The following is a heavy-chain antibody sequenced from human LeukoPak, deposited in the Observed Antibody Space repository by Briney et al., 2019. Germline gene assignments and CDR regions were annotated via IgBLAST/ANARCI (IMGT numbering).Heavy chain of an antibody. CDR2: IYTSGST. CDR3: ARWHCSSTSCYAGV. Sequence: PSQTLSLTCTVSGGSISSGSYYWSWIRQPAGKGLEWIGRIYTSGSTNYNPSLKSQVTISVDTSKNQFSLKLSSVTAADTAVYYCARWHCSSTSCYAGVWGQGTLVTVSS. CDR1: GGSISSGSYY. D-gene: IGHD2-2*01. J-gene: IGHJ4*02. V-gene: IGHV4-61*02.